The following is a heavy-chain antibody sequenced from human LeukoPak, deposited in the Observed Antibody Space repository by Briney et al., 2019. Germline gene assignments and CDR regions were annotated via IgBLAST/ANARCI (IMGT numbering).Heavy chain of an antibody. D-gene: IGHD3-10*01. J-gene: IGHJ4*02. Sequence: PSETLSLTCSVSGGSINSSSYYCGWIRQPPGKGLEWIGTIYYSGSTYYSPSLKSRVTIPVDTSKSQLSLKLSSVTAADTAVYYCARHVSGSGSYYNPFNYWGQGTLVTVSS. CDR3: ARHVSGSGSYYNPFNY. CDR2: IYYSGST. CDR1: GGSINSSSYY. V-gene: IGHV4-39*01.